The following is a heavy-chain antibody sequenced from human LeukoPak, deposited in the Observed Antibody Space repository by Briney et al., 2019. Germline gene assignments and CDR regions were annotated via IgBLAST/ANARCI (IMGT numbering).Heavy chain of an antibody. V-gene: IGHV6-1*01. CDR1: GDSVSSNSVA. CDR2: TYYRSKWYN. J-gene: IGHJ4*02. D-gene: IGHD2-2*01. CDR3: AREGSSTSCYDY. Sequence: SQTLSLTCAISGDSVSSNSVAWNWIRQSQSRGLEWLGRTYYRSKWYNDYPVSVKSRITLKPDTSKHQFSLQLNSVTPEDTAVYYCAREGSSTSCYDYWGQGTLVTVSS.